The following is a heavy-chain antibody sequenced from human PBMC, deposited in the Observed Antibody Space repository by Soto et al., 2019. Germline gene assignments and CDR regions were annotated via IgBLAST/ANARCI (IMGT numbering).Heavy chain of an antibody. CDR3: ARLYYDILTGYPTNMDV. V-gene: IGHV4-39*01. D-gene: IGHD3-9*01. J-gene: IGHJ6*03. CDR1: GGSISSSSYY. CDR2: IYYSGST. Sequence: SETLSLTCTVSGGSISSSSYYWGWIRQPPGKGLEWIGSIYYSGSTYYNPSLKSRVTISVDTSKNQFSLKLSSVTAADTAVYYCARLYYDILTGYPTNMDVWGKGTTVTVSS.